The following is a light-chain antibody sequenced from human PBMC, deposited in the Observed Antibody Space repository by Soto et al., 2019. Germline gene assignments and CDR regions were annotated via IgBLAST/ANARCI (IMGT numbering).Light chain of an antibody. V-gene: IGLV3-21*02. Sequence: SYELTQPPSVSVAPGQTAKITCEGNKIRSKSVHWHQQRPGQAPVLVVYDDNHRPSGIPERFSGSNPGNTATLTISRVEAGDEADYYCQVWDTSSDHYVFGTGTKVTVL. CDR2: DDN. CDR1: KIRSKS. J-gene: IGLJ1*01. CDR3: QVWDTSSDHYV.